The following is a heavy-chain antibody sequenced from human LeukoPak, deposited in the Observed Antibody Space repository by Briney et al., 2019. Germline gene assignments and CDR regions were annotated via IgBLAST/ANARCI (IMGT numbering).Heavy chain of an antibody. CDR2: ISSSSTYI. CDR3: ARDPWTNYGDYVRFDY. CDR1: GFTFSYYD. V-gene: IGHV3-21*01. Sequence: GGSLRLPCAASGFTFSYYDMNWVRQAPGKGLEWVSSISSSSTYIYYADSVKGRFTISRDNAKNSLYLEMNSLRAEDTAVYYCARDPWTNYGDYVRFDYWGQGTLVTVSS. J-gene: IGHJ4*02. D-gene: IGHD4-17*01.